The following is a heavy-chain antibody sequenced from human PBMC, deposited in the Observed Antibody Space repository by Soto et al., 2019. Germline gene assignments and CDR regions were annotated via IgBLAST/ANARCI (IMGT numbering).Heavy chain of an antibody. CDR1: GGTFSSYA. Sequence: SVKVSCKASGGTFSSYAISWVRQAPGQGLEWMGGIIPIFGTANYAQKSQGRVTITADKSTSTAYMELSSLRSEDTAVYYCARASRSVCSGGSCYSDYYYGMDVWGQGTTVTVSS. V-gene: IGHV1-69*06. D-gene: IGHD2-15*01. J-gene: IGHJ6*02. CDR3: ARASRSVCSGGSCYSDYYYGMDV. CDR2: IIPIFGTA.